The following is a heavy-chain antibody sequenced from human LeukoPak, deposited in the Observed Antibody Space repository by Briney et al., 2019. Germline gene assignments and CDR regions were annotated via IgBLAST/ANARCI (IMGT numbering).Heavy chain of an antibody. D-gene: IGHD6-13*01. CDR3: AKDLTQQLEHFDF. CDR1: GFTFSSYW. Sequence: GGSLRLSCAASGFTFSSYWMHWVRQAPGKGLVWVSRINSDGSSTSYADSVKGRFTISRDNAKNTLYLQMNSLRAEDTDVYYCAKDLTQQLEHFDFWGQGTLVTVSS. J-gene: IGHJ4*02. V-gene: IGHV3-74*01. CDR2: INSDGSST.